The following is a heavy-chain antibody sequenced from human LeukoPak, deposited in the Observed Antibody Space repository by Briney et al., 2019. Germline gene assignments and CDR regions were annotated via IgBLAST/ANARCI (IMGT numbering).Heavy chain of an antibody. V-gene: IGHV4-39*01. D-gene: IGHD3-22*01. Sequence: PSETLSLTCTVSGGSISSSSYYWGWIRQPPGKGLEWIGSIYYSGSTYYNPSLKSRVTISVDTSKNQFSLKLSSVTAADTAVYYCARHLDSSGYSDAFDTWGQGTMVTVSS. CDR3: ARHLDSSGYSDAFDT. J-gene: IGHJ3*02. CDR1: GGSISSSSYY. CDR2: IYYSGST.